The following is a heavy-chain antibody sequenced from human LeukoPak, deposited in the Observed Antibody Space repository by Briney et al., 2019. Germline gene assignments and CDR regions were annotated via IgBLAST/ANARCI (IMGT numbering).Heavy chain of an antibody. CDR2: ISGYNDAT. CDR3: ARSRRVQVVLGEASAEYMQH. D-gene: IGHD3-16*01. Sequence: VKVGCNAAGYTFRSDGMWMVGVAPAQGHEWMGWISGYNDATNSAQNFQGRVTMTKDTSTNTVYMELRSLRSDDTAVYFCARSRRVQVVLGEASAEYMQHWGQGTLITVSS. CDR1: GYTFRSDG. V-gene: IGHV1-18*01. J-gene: IGHJ1*01.